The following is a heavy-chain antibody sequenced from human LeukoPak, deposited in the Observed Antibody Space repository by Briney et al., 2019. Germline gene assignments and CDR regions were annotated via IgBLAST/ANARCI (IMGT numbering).Heavy chain of an antibody. CDR1: GFTVRSSF. J-gene: IGHJ4*02. CDR2: IHRDDKT. CDR3: AREVISTPSYFDY. D-gene: IGHD2-2*01. V-gene: IGHV3-53*01. Sequence: GGSLRLSCTASGFTVRSSFIYWVRRAPGKGLEWVSFIHRDDKTYYADSVKGRFTMSRDSSKNTLYLQMNSLGADDTAVYYCAREVISTPSYFDYWGQGILVTVSS.